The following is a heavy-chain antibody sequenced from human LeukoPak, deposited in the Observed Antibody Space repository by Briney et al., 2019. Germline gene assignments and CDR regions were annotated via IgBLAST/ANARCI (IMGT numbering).Heavy chain of an antibody. CDR3: ARRSVDYDAFDI. CDR1: GFSFSSYW. V-gene: IGHV3-7*01. D-gene: IGHD3/OR15-3a*01. Sequence: QPGGSLRLSCAASGFSFSSYWMSWVRRAPGKGLEWVASIKHDASEKHYVDSVKGRFTISRDNAKNSLSLQMDSLRAEDTAVYYCARRSVDYDAFDIWGQGTMVTVSS. J-gene: IGHJ3*02. CDR2: IKHDASEK.